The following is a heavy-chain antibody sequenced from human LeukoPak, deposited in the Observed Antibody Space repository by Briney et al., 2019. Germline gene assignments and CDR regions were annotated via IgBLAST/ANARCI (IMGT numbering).Heavy chain of an antibody. J-gene: IGHJ6*02. CDR3: ARDQHYDVLTAFGLDV. CDR1: GFTFSSFG. V-gene: IGHV3-30*02. CDR2: IRYGGTNE. Sequence: GGSLRLSCAASGFTFSSFGMHWVRQAPGKGLEWVAFIRYGGTNEYYADSVKGRFTISRDNSKNTLSLLINGLRVEDTAVYYCARDQHYDVLTAFGLDVWGQGTTVTVSS. D-gene: IGHD3-9*01.